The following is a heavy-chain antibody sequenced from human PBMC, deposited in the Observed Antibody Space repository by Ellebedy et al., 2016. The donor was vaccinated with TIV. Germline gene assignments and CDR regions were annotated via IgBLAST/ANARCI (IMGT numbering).Heavy chain of an antibody. CDR2: IYSGGDGGDT. CDR3: ARDAAGNGGKLDY. D-gene: IGHD4-23*01. CDR1: GFTVSSNY. V-gene: IGHV3-53*01. J-gene: IGHJ4*02. Sequence: PGGSLRLSCAASGFTVSSNYMNWVRQAPGKGLEWVSVIYSGGDGGDTYYADSVKGRFTISRDNSKNTLYLQMNSLRAEDTAVYYCARDAAGNGGKLDYWGQGALVTVSS.